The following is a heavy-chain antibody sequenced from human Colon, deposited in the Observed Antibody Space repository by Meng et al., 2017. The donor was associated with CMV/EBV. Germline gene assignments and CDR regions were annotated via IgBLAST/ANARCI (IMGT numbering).Heavy chain of an antibody. D-gene: IGHD5-18*01. CDR1: GFTFSSFA. CDR3: ATSLVDTAMDLDY. J-gene: IGHJ4*02. V-gene: IGHV3-23*01. Sequence: GGSLRLSCEASGFTFSSFAMTWVRQAPGKGLEWVSTIRGSDDKTYYSDSVKGRFTISRDNSKNTLYLQMNSLRAEDTAVYYCATSLVDTAMDLDYWGQGMLVTVSS. CDR2: IRGSDDKT.